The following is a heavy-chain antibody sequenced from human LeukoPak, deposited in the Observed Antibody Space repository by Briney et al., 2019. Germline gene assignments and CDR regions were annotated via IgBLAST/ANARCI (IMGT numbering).Heavy chain of an antibody. CDR3: AREGNIVVVTANYNWFVP. CDR2: IIPILGIA. CDR1: GCTFTSYA. D-gene: IGHD2-21*02. J-gene: IGHJ5*02. Sequence: GASVKVSCKASGCTFTSYAMSWVRQAPGQGLEWMGGIIPILGIANYAQEFQGRVTITADKSTSTAYMELSRLRSEDTAVYYCAREGNIVVVTANYNWFVPWGQGTLVTVSS. V-gene: IGHV1-69*10.